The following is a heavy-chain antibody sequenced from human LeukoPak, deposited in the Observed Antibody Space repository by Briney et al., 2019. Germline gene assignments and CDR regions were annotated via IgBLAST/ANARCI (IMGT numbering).Heavy chain of an antibody. CDR1: GFAVSSSY. CDR3: ARVGDYYDSSGYYLLDY. Sequence: GGSLRLSCAASGFAVSSSYMSWVRQAPGKGLDWVSVIYSGGSTHYADSVKGRFTISRDNSKNTLYPQMNSLRAEDTAVYYCARVGDYYDSSGYYLLDYWGQGTLVTVSS. J-gene: IGHJ4*02. CDR2: IYSGGST. V-gene: IGHV3-53*01. D-gene: IGHD3-22*01.